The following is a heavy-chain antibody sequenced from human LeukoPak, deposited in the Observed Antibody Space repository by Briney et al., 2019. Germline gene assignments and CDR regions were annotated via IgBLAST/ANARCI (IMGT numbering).Heavy chain of an antibody. CDR2: IWYDGSNK. CDR1: GFTFSGYG. V-gene: IGHV3-33*01. CDR3: ARDPGEWELLGLFDY. J-gene: IGHJ4*02. D-gene: IGHD1-26*01. Sequence: GGSLRLSCVASGFTFSGYGMHWVRQAPGKGLEWVAVIWYDGSNKYYADSVKGRFTISRDNSKNTLYLQMNSLRAEDTAVYYCARDPGEWELLGLFDYWGQGTLVTVSS.